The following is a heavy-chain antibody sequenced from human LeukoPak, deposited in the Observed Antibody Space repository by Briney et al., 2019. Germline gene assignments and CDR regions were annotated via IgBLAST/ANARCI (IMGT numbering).Heavy chain of an antibody. CDR2: INAGNGNT. CDR1: GYTFTSYA. Sequence: ASVKVSCKASGYTFTSYAMHWVRQAPGQRLEWMGWINAGNGNTKYSQKFQGRVTITRDTSASTAYMELSSLRSDDTAVYYCARDWGRDYYDSSGYYDYWGQGTLVTVSS. J-gene: IGHJ4*02. D-gene: IGHD3-22*01. V-gene: IGHV1-3*01. CDR3: ARDWGRDYYDSSGYYDY.